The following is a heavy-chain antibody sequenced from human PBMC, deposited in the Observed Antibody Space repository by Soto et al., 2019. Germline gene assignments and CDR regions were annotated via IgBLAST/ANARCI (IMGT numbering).Heavy chain of an antibody. J-gene: IGHJ5*02. CDR2: VCPGGRT. Sequence: QVRLQQWGAGLVRPSETLSLTCAVYGGSFNNYCWSWIRQPPGKGLEWIGEVCPGGRTNYSPTLKREVRIAVAGSKNQFSLRLTSVTVADTAVYYCARGDYGQYDAYNWFDPWGQGNLVIVAS. CDR1: GGSFNNYC. D-gene: IGHD3-10*01. CDR3: ARGDYGQYDAYNWFDP. V-gene: IGHV4-34*02.